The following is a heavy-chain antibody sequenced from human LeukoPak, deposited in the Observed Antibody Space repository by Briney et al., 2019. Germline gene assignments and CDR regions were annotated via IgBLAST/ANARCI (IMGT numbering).Heavy chain of an antibody. J-gene: IGHJ4*02. V-gene: IGHV3-30*18. Sequence: GRSLRLSCAASGFTFSSYGMHWVRRAPGKGLEWVAVISYDGSNKYYADSVKGRFTISRDNSKNTLYLQMNSLRAEDTAVYYCAKDVGQQLGYDYWGQGTLVTVSS. CDR3: AKDVGQQLGYDY. D-gene: IGHD6-13*01. CDR2: ISYDGSNK. CDR1: GFTFSSYG.